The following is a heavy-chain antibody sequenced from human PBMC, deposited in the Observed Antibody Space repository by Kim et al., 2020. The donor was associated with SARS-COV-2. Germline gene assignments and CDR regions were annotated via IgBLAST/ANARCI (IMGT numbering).Heavy chain of an antibody. CDR1: GFTFSNAW. V-gene: IGHV3-15*01. D-gene: IGHD2-15*01. J-gene: IGHJ6*02. CDR3: TTGRDGYDYYGMDV. CDR2: INSKTDGGTT. Sequence: GGSLRLSCAASGFTFSNAWMSWVRQAPGKGLEWVGRINSKTDGGTTDYAAPVNGRFTISRDDSKNTLYLQMNSLKTEDTAVYYCTTGRDGYDYYGMDVWGQGTTVTVSS.